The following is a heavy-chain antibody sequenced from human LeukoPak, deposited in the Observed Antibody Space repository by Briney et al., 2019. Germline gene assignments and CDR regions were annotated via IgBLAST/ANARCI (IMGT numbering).Heavy chain of an antibody. CDR3: ARGGSSGYYYG. CDR1: GGSISSYY. J-gene: IGHJ4*02. D-gene: IGHD3-22*01. Sequence: PSETLSLTCTVSGGSISSYYWIWIRQPAGKGLEWIGRLYTSGSTNYNPSLKSQVTMSVDTSKNQFSLKLTSMTAADTAVYYCARGGSSGYYYGWGQGTLVTVSS. V-gene: IGHV4-4*07. CDR2: LYTSGST.